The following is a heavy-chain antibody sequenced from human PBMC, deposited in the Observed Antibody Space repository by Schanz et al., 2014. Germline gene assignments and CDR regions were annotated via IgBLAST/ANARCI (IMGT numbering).Heavy chain of an antibody. CDR1: GFTFSDYY. CDR2: ISSSSIYT. J-gene: IGHJ4*02. V-gene: IGHV3-11*06. D-gene: IGHD5-12*01. CDR3: AREGEWGYDPRRH. Sequence: QVQLVESGGTLVKPGGSLRLSCVVSGFTFSDYYMSWIRQAPGKGLEWVSYISSSSIYTNYADSVKGRFTISRDNAKNALYLQMTSLRAEDTAVYYCAREGEWGYDPRRHWGQGTLVTVSS.